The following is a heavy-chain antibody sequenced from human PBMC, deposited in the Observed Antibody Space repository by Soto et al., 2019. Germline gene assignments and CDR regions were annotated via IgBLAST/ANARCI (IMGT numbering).Heavy chain of an antibody. D-gene: IGHD7-27*01. CDR1: GFTFSSYA. V-gene: IGHV3-23*01. Sequence: EVQLLESGGGLVQPGGSLRLSCAASGFTFSSYAMSWVRQAPGKGLEWVSAISGSGGSTYYADSVKGRFTISRDNSKNTLYLQMNSLRAEDTAVYYCAKDDLGIKGYSYGMDVWGQGTTVTVSS. CDR3: AKDDLGIKGYSYGMDV. CDR2: ISGSGGST. J-gene: IGHJ6*02.